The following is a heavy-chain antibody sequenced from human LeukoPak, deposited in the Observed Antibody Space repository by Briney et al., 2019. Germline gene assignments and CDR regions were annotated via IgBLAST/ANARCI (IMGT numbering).Heavy chain of an antibody. Sequence: SETLSLTCTVSGGSISSYYWSWIPQPPGKGLEWIGYIYYSGSTNYNPSLKSRVTISVDTSKNQFSLKLSSVTAADTAVYYCARTTLIGRGVVLTNWFDPWGQGTLVTVSS. CDR3: ARTTLIGRGVVLTNWFDP. J-gene: IGHJ5*02. CDR1: GGSISSYY. D-gene: IGHD3-10*01. CDR2: IYYSGST. V-gene: IGHV4-59*01.